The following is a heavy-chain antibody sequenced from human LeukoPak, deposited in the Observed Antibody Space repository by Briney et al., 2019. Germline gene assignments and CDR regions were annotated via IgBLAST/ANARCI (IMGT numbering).Heavy chain of an antibody. D-gene: IGHD3-10*01. J-gene: IGHJ4*02. CDR3: ARGTVTMVDY. V-gene: IGHV3-66*01. CDR2: IYSGGST. Sequence: GGSLRLSCAASGFTVSSNYMSWVREAPGRGLEWVSVIYSGGSTYYADSVKGRFTISRDNSKNTLFLQMNSLRAGDTAVYYCARGTVTMVDYWGQGTLVTVSS. CDR1: GFTVSSNY.